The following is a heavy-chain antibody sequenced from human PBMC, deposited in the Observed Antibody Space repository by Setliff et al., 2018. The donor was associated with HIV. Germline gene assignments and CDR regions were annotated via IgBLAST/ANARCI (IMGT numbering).Heavy chain of an antibody. CDR3: ARDRYYDYVWGSLLGYYYGMDV. Sequence: ASVKVSCKASGYTFTSYGINWVRQATGQGLEWMGWMHPNSGNTGYAQKFQGRITITRNTSKSTPYMELCSLRSEDTAVYYCARDRYYDYVWGSLLGYYYGMDVWGQGTTVTVSS. CDR1: GYTFTSYG. D-gene: IGHD3-16*01. CDR2: MHPNSGNT. V-gene: IGHV1-8*03. J-gene: IGHJ6*02.